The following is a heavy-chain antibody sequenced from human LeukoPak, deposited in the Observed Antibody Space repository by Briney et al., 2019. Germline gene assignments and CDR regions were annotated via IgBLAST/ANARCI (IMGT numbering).Heavy chain of an antibody. CDR3: ARDSLYSSSSYYFDY. J-gene: IGHJ4*02. CDR1: GGSISSSSYY. D-gene: IGHD6-6*01. CDR2: IYYSGST. Sequence: SETLSLTCTVSGGSISSSSYYWGWIRQPPGKGLEWIGSIYYSGSTYYNPSLKSRVTISVDTSKNQFSLKLSSVTAADTAVYYCARDSLYSSSSYYFDYWGQGTLVTVSS. V-gene: IGHV4-39*02.